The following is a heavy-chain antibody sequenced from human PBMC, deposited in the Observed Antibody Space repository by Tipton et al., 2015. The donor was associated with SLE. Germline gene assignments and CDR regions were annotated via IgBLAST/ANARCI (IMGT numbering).Heavy chain of an antibody. Sequence: TLSLTCAVYGGSFSGYYWSWIRQPPGKGLEWIGEINHSGSTNYNPSLKSRVTISVDTSKNQFSLKLSSVTAADTAVYYCASRGYSSSWSFDHWGQGTLVTVSS. CDR1: GGSFSGYY. CDR3: ASRGYSSSWSFDH. J-gene: IGHJ4*02. D-gene: IGHD6-13*01. V-gene: IGHV4-34*01. CDR2: INHSGST.